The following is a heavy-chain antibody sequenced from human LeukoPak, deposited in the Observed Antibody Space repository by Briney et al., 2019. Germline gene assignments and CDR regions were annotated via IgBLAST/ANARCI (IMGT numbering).Heavy chain of an antibody. CDR1: GFTVSSNY. CDR2: IYSGGST. D-gene: IGHD6-13*01. Sequence: GGSLRLSCAASGFTVSSNYMSWVRQAPGKGLEWVSVIYSGGSTYYADSVKGRFTISRDNSKNTLYLQMNSLRAEDTAVYYCARDQAAPGYYYYIDVWGKGTTVTVSS. V-gene: IGHV3-53*01. J-gene: IGHJ6*03. CDR3: ARDQAAPGYYYYIDV.